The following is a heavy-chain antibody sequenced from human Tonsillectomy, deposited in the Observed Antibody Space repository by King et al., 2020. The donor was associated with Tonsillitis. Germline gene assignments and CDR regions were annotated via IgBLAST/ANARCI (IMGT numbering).Heavy chain of an antibody. CDR3: ARGLRIEAR. J-gene: IGHJ4*02. CDR1: GFTFSDSW. D-gene: IGHD6-6*01. CDR2: INQNGREE. V-gene: IGHV3-7*03. Sequence: VQLVESGGGLVQPGGSLTLSCVASGFTFSDSWMNWVRLAPGKGLEWVANINQNGREEYYVDSVKGRFTISRVNTKNSLYLQMNSLRAEDTAVYYCARGLRIEARRGPGTQVTVSS.